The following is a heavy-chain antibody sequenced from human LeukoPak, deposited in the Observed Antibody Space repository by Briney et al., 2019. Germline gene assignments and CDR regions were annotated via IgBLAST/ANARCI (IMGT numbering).Heavy chain of an antibody. Sequence: SETLSLTCTVSGGSISSSSYYWGWIRQPPGKGLEWIGSIYHSGSTYYNPSLKSRVTISVDTSKNQFSLKLSSVTAADTAVYYCARILSSSSGDDAFDIWGQGTMVTASS. CDR3: ARILSSSSGDDAFDI. CDR1: GGSISSSSYY. CDR2: IYHSGST. D-gene: IGHD6-6*01. V-gene: IGHV4-39*01. J-gene: IGHJ3*02.